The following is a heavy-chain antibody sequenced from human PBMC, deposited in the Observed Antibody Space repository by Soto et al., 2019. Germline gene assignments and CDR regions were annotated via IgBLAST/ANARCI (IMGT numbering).Heavy chain of an antibody. D-gene: IGHD3-3*01. CDR2: ISGSGDTT. Sequence: GGSLRLSCAASGFTFSSYAMTWVRQAPGKGLEYISAISGSGDTTYYADSMKGRFTVSRDNSKNTLYLQIISLRAEDTAIYYCAKDRDDIGMVDAFGIWGQGTMVTVSS. J-gene: IGHJ3*02. CDR3: AKDRDDIGMVDAFGI. V-gene: IGHV3-23*01. CDR1: GFTFSSYA.